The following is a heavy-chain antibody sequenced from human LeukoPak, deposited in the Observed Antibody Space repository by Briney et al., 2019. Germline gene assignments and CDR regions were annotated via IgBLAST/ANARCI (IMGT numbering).Heavy chain of an antibody. D-gene: IGHD2/OR15-2a*01. J-gene: IGHJ4*02. CDR2: MSYDGSNK. Sequence: GRSLTLTCAASGCTFSSYALHWVRQAPGTGLERVAVMSYDGSNKYYADSVKDRFTISRDNSKNTLYRQMNRRRAEDTAVYYCARDLIGVRSELADYGGQRTLLTV. V-gene: IGHV3-30*04. CDR3: ARDLIGVRSELADY. CDR1: GCTFSSYA.